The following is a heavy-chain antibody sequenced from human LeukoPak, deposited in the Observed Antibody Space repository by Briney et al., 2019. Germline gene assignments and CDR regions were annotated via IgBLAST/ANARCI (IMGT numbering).Heavy chain of an antibody. J-gene: IGHJ4*02. CDR3: ARGYSAQYYDFWSGYYSFDH. D-gene: IGHD3-3*01. V-gene: IGHV1-18*01. Sequence: GASVKVSCKASEGTFSSYAISWVRQAPGQGLEWMGWISAYNGNTNYAQKLQGRVTMTTDTSTSTAYMELRSLRSDDTAVYYCARGYSAQYYDFWSGYYSFDHWGQGTLVTVSS. CDR1: EGTFSSYA. CDR2: ISAYNGNT.